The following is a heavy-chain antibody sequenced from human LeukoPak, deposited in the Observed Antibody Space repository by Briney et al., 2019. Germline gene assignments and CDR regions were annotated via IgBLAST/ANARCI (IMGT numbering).Heavy chain of an antibody. J-gene: IGHJ4*02. V-gene: IGHV3-72*01. D-gene: IGHD3-3*01. CDR1: GFTFSDYY. Sequence: PGGSLRLSCAVSGFTFSDYYMDWVRQAPGKWLDCDCRIRNKANSYTSEYAAAVKGRFTISTDDSKNSLYLQMNSLQAEDTAMYYCARGVLWSGYFYFDYWGQGTLVTVSS. CDR3: ARGVLWSGYFYFDY. CDR2: IRNKANSYTS.